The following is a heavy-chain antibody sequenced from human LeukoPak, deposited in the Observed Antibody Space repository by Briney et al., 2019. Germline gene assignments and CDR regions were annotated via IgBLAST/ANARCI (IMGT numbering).Heavy chain of an antibody. CDR1: GYTFTGYY. V-gene: IGHV1-2*02. CDR2: INPNSGGT. J-gene: IGHJ5*02. CDR3: ARDPQPYIVVTTGGSWFDP. D-gene: IGHD2-21*01. Sequence: ASVKVSCKASGYTFTGYYMHWVRQAPGQGLEWMGWINPNSGGTNYAQKFQGRVTMTRDTSISTAYMELGRLRSEDTAVYYCARDPQPYIVVTTGGSWFDPWGQGTLVTVSS.